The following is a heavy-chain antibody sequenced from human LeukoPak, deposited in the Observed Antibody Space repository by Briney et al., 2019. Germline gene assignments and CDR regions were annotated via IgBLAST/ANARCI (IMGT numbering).Heavy chain of an antibody. J-gene: IGHJ6*02. Sequence: GRSLRLSCAASGFTFTSYAMHWVRQAPGKGLEWVAVISYDGSNKCYVESVKGRFTISRDNSKNTLYLQMNSLRTEDTAVYHCARGLSGNYYYYYAMDVWGQGTTVTVSS. D-gene: IGHD6-19*01. CDR2: ISYDGSNK. V-gene: IGHV3-30-3*01. CDR3: ARGLSGNYYYYYAMDV. CDR1: GFTFTSYA.